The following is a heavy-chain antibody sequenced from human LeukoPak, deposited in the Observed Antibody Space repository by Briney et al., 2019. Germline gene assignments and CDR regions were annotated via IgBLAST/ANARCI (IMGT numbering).Heavy chain of an antibody. CDR2: IYYSGST. J-gene: IGHJ6*02. CDR1: GGSISSYY. V-gene: IGHV4-59*01. Sequence: SETLSLTCTVPGGSISSYYWSWIRQPPGKGLEWIGYIYYSGSTNYNPSLKSRVTISVDTSKNQFSLKLSSVTAADTAVYYCARSLSYYSDVYGMDVWGQGTTVTVSS. D-gene: IGHD3-10*01. CDR3: ARSLSYYSDVYGMDV.